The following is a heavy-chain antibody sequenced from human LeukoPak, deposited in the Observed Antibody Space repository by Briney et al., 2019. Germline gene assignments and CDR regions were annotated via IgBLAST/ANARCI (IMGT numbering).Heavy chain of an antibody. Sequence: SETLSLTCTVSGGSISSSSYYWGWIRQPPGKGLEWIGSIYYSGSTYYNPSLKSRVTISVDTSKNQFSLKLSSVTAADTAVYYCAREGLRSGYGLHWFDPWGQGTLVTVSS. CDR1: GGSISSSSYY. CDR2: IYYSGST. CDR3: AREGLRSGYGLHWFDP. V-gene: IGHV4-39*07. D-gene: IGHD3-3*01. J-gene: IGHJ5*02.